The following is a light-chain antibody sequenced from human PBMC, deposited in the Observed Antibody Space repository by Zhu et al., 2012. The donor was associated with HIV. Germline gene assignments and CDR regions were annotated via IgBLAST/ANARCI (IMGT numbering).Light chain of an antibody. CDR1: QSVSVN. Sequence: EIVMTQSLATLSVSPGERATLSCRASQSVSVNFAWYQQRPGQAPRLLIYGASTRATGLPARFSGSGSGTEFTLTITSMQSEDFAVYYCQQYNNWPYTFGQGPRLEIK. V-gene: IGKV3-15*01. J-gene: IGKJ2*01. CDR2: GAS. CDR3: QQYNNWPYT.